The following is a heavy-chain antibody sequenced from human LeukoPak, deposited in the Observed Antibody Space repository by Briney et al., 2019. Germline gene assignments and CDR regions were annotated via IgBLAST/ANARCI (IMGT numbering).Heavy chain of an antibody. D-gene: IGHD1-1*01. Sequence: PSDTLSLTCTVSGGSISSGGYYWSWIRQHPGKGLEWIGYIYYSGSTYYNPSLKSRVTISVDTSKNQFSLKLSSVTAADTAVYYCARDPALEHYFDYWGQGTLVTVSS. CDR3: ARDPALEHYFDY. CDR1: GGSISSGGYY. CDR2: IYYSGST. V-gene: IGHV4-31*03. J-gene: IGHJ4*02.